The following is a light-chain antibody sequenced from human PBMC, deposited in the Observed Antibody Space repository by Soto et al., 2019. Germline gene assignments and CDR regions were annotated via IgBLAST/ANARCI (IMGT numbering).Light chain of an antibody. Sequence: EIVLTQSPGTLSLSPGERATLSCRASQSVSSTYVAWYQQKPGQAPRLLISGATRGATGIPDRFSVSGSGTDFTLTIRRLEPEDFAVYYCQQFDISPFTFGPGTKVDIK. CDR1: QSVSSTY. CDR2: GAT. V-gene: IGKV3-20*01. CDR3: QQFDISPFT. J-gene: IGKJ3*01.